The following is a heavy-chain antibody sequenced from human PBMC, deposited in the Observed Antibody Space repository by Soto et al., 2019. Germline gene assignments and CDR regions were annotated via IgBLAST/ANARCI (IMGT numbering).Heavy chain of an antibody. CDR2: ISYDGSNK. Sequence: PGGSLRLSCAASGFTFSSYGMHWVRQAPGKGLEWVAVISYDGSNKYYADSVKGRFTTSRDNSKNTLYLQMNSLRAEDTAVYYCAKVSSIAARFYYYGMDVWGQGTTVTVSS. V-gene: IGHV3-30*18. J-gene: IGHJ6*02. D-gene: IGHD6-6*01. CDR1: GFTFSSYG. CDR3: AKVSSIAARFYYYGMDV.